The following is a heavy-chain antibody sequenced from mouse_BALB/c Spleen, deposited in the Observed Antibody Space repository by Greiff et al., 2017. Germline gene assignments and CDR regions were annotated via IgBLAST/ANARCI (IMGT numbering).Heavy chain of an antibody. J-gene: IGHJ2*01. CDR1: GYSITSDYA. CDR3: ARFITTVVGDYFDY. V-gene: IGHV3-2*02. CDR2: ISYSGST. D-gene: IGHD1-1*01. Sequence: DVKLVESGPGLVKPSQSLSLTCTVTGYSITSDYAWNWIRQFPGNKLEWMGYISYSGSTSYNPSLKSRISITRDTSKNQFFLQLNSVTTEDTATYYCARFITTVVGDYFDYWGQGTTLTVSS.